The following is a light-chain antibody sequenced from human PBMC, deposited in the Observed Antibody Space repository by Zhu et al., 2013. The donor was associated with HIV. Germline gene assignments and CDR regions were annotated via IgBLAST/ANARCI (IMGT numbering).Light chain of an antibody. CDR3: LQDYNYPRT. V-gene: IGKV1-6*01. J-gene: IGKJ1*01. CDR2: KAS. CDR1: QSISTY. Sequence: IHMTQSPSSLSASVGDRITITCRASQSISTYLNWYQQKPGKAPKLLIYKASSLESGVPSRFSGSGSGTEFTLTISSLQPEDFATYYCLQDYNYPRTFGQGTRVEIK.